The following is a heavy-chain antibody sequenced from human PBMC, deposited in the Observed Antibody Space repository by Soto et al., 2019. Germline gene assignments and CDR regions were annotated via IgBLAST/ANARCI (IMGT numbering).Heavy chain of an antibody. CDR1: GGSITSNYW. D-gene: IGHD3-16*01. CDR2: IYHSGRT. J-gene: IGHJ3*02. CDR3: AKSMGNCYDGSDAFDI. Sequence: QVQLQESGPGLLEPSGTLSLTCGVSGGSITSNYWWRWVRQPPGKGLEWIGDIYHSGRTNYDPSLKSRVTISVDKSKNQFSLRLTSVTAADTAMYYCAKSMGNCYDGSDAFDIWGQGTMVTVSS. V-gene: IGHV4-4*02.